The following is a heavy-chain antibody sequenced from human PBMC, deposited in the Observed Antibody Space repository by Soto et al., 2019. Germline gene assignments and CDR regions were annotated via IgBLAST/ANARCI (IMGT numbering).Heavy chain of an antibody. J-gene: IGHJ5*02. V-gene: IGHV5-51*01. CDR3: ARHVAVTTSSNWFDP. CDR1: GYSFTSYW. Sequence: GESLKISCKGSGYSFTSYWIGWVRQMPGKGLEWMGIIYPGDSDTRYSPSFQGQVTISAGKSISTAYLQWSSLKASDTAMYYCARHVAVTTSSNWFDPWGQGTLVTVSS. D-gene: IGHD4-17*01. CDR2: IYPGDSDT.